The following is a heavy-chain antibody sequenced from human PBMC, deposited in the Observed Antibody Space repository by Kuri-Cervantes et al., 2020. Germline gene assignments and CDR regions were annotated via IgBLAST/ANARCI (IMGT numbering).Heavy chain of an antibody. J-gene: IGHJ5*02. CDR1: SGSLSGYS. D-gene: IGHD6-6*01. CDR3: ARDIGEVAARPLNWFDP. CDR2: INQSEST. V-gene: IGHV4-34*01. Sequence: SETLSLTCAVYSGSLSGYSWNWIRQSPGKGLEWIGEINQSESTNYNPSFKSRVTISVDKSKNQFSLKLSSVTAADTAVYYCARDIGEVAARPLNWFDPWGQGTLVTVSS.